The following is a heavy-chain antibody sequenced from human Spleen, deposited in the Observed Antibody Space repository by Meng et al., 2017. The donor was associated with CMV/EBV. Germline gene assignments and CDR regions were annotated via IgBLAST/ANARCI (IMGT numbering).Heavy chain of an antibody. CDR3: ARVVVPAAGGGYFDY. Sequence: GGSLRLSCKNSGYSFTNYWIGWVRQMPGKGLEWMGIIYPGDSDTRYSPSFEGQVIISADQSINTAYLQWSSLKASDTAIYHCARVVVPAAGGGYFDYWGQGTLVTVSS. J-gene: IGHJ4*02. CDR1: GYSFTNYW. CDR2: IYPGDSDT. D-gene: IGHD2-2*01. V-gene: IGHV5-51*01.